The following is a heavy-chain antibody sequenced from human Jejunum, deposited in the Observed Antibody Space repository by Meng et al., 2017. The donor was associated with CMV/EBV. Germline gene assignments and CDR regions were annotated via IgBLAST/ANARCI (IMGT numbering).Heavy chain of an antibody. V-gene: IGHV1-3*04. CDR1: GYTFTNFA. CDR2: IYTDSGDT. D-gene: IGHD3-16*01. J-gene: IGHJ5*02. Sequence: SCKASGYTFTNFAIQWVRQAPGQRLEWMGWIYTDSGDTKFSQKFQGRVSFTRDTPATTAYMELTSLRSEDTAVYYCARGVISYHDSWGQGTLVTVSS. CDR3: ARGVISYHDS.